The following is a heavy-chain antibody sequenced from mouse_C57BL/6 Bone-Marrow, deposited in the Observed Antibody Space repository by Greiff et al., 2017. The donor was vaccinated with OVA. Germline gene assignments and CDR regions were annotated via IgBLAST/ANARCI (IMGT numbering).Heavy chain of an antibody. D-gene: IGHD1-1*01. CDR3: ALYDPDY. CDR2: IDPSDSYT. J-gene: IGHJ2*01. Sequence: QVQLQQPGAELVKPGASVKLSCKASGYTFTSYWMQWVKQRPGQGLEWIGEIDPSDSYTNYNQKFKGKATLTVDTSSSTAYMQLSSLTSEDSAVYYCALYDPDYWGQGTTRTVSS. V-gene: IGHV1-50*01. CDR1: GYTFTSYW.